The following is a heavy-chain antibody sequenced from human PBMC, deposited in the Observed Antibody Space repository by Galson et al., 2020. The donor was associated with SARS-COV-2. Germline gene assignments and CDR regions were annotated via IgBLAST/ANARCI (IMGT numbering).Heavy chain of an antibody. D-gene: IGHD3-22*01. CDR2: VNHRGST. J-gene: IGHJ4*02. V-gene: IGHV4-34*01. CDR1: GGSFSDYY. Sequence: SQASETLSLTCAVYGGSFSDYYWSGIRQPPGRGLEWIGEVNHRGSTSYNPSLKSRVRISLDASKKQFSLKLSSVTAADSGVYYCARGTRDITMIVVVMTAVSCHFDLWGQGSLVTVSS. CDR3: ARGTRDITMIVVVMTAVSCHFDL.